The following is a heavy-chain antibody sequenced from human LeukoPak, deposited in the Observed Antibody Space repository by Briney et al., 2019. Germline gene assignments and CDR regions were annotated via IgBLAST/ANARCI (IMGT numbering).Heavy chain of an antibody. J-gene: IGHJ4*02. CDR1: GFTFSSYA. V-gene: IGHV3-23*01. CDR3: ARHRAVWFGEFTYNFDY. D-gene: IGHD3-10*01. Sequence: GGSLRLSCAASGFTFSSYAMSWVRQAPGKGLEWVSAISGSGGSTYYADSVKGRFTISRDNSKNTLYLQTNSLSAEDTAVYYCARHRAVWFGEFTYNFDYWGQGTLVTVSS. CDR2: ISGSGGST.